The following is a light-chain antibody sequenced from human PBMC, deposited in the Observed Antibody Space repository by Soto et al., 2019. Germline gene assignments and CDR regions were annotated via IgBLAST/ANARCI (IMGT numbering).Light chain of an antibody. J-gene: IGKJ4*01. Sequence: DIVLTQSPGTLSLSPGDRATLSCRASQSVRANHLAWYRQRPGQAPRLLIYGASSRDTGTPDRFSGSGSGTDFTLTISRLEPEDLAVYYCQQYGRSPLTFGEGTKVEI. CDR1: QSVRANH. CDR3: QQYGRSPLT. V-gene: IGKV3-20*01. CDR2: GAS.